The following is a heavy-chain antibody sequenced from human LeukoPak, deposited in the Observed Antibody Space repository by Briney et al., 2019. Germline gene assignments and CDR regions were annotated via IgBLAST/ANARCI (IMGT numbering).Heavy chain of an antibody. CDR1: GYTFTYYH. CDR3: ARSLGGSGSYVVGY. D-gene: IGHD3-10*01. Sequence: GASVKVSCKASGYTFTYYHIHWVRQAPGQWLEWMGRINPNSGGTNYAQQFQGRVTMTRDTSISTAYMELNRLTSDDTVVYYCARSLGGSGSYVVGYWGQGTQVTVSS. V-gene: IGHV1-2*05. J-gene: IGHJ4*02. CDR2: INPNSGGT.